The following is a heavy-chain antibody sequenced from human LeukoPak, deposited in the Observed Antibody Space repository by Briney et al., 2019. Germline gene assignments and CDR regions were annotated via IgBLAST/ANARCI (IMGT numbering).Heavy chain of an antibody. D-gene: IGHD2-21*02. V-gene: IGHV5-51*01. J-gene: IGHJ3*01. Sequence: GESLKISCKASGYSFTTYWIGWVRQMPGEGLGWMGIIFPADSDTRYSPSFQGQVTVSADKSITTAYLQWSSLKASDTAMYYCARWVTADRGKKDAFDVWGQGTMVTVSS. CDR2: IFPADSDT. CDR3: ARWVTADRGKKDAFDV. CDR1: GYSFTTYW.